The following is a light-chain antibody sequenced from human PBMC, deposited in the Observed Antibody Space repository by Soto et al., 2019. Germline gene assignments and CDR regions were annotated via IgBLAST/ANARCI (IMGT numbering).Light chain of an antibody. V-gene: IGLV2-8*01. Sequence: ALTQPRSAYGSRGQSVTVSYTGTSNDVGRYNYVSWYQQHPGKVPKLIIYEVTKRPSGVPNRFSGSKSGNTASLTVSGLQAEEQADYYCSSYAGSNTLGVVGTGTKVTVL. CDR3: SSYAGSNTLGV. CDR1: SNDVGRYNY. CDR2: EVT. J-gene: IGLJ1*01.